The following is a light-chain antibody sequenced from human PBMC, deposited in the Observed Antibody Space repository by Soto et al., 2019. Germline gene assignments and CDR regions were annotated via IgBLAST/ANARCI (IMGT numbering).Light chain of an antibody. V-gene: IGKV3-11*01. Sequence: EIVLTQSPATLSLSPGERATLSCRASQSVRSYLVSYQQKTGQPPRLLIYDASTRATSSPARFSGSGSGTDFTLTINRLEPEDFAVYYCQHRSAWPITFGGGTKVEIK. CDR1: QSVRSY. CDR2: DAS. J-gene: IGKJ4*01. CDR3: QHRSAWPIT.